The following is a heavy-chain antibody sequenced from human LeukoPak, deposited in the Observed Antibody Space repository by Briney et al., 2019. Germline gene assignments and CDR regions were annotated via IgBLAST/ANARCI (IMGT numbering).Heavy chain of an antibody. D-gene: IGHD5-24*01. V-gene: IGHV4-39*02. CDR3: ARDGGGEGYNSYYYYYMDV. CDR1: GASISSSDYY. Sequence: SETLSLTCTVSGASISSSDYYWAWIRQPPGKGLEWIGNIYYSGSTYYNPSFNSRVTISLDTSKNQFSLKLSSVTAAGTAVYYCARDGGGEGYNSYYYYYMDVWGKGTTVTISS. CDR2: IYYSGST. J-gene: IGHJ6*03.